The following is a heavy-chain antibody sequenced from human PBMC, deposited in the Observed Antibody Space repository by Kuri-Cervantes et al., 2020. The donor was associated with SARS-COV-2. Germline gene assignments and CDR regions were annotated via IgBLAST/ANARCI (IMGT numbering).Heavy chain of an antibody. CDR1: GFTFSGFA. V-gene: IGHV3-23*01. Sequence: GESLKISCAGSGFTFSGFAMSWVRQVPGKGLEWVSSISGSGSTTHYADSVKGRLTISRDNSKNTLYLQMNSLRAEDTAVYYCAKGLNYYDSSGYETWGQGTLVTVSS. CDR3: AKGLNYYDSSGYET. J-gene: IGHJ5*02. D-gene: IGHD3-22*01. CDR2: ISGSGSTT.